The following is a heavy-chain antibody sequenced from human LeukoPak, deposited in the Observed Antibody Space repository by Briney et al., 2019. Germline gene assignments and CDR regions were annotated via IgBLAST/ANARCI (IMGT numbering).Heavy chain of an antibody. CDR1: GGSISSGGYS. Sequence: SETLSLTCAVSGGSISSGGYSWSWIRRPPGKGLEWIGYIYHSGSTYYNPSLKSRVTISVDRSKNQFSLKLSSVTAADTAVYYCARRSIAARSGRYYYYGIDVWGQGTTVTVSS. CDR2: IYHSGST. V-gene: IGHV4-30-2*01. CDR3: ARRSIAARSGRYYYYGIDV. J-gene: IGHJ6*02. D-gene: IGHD6-6*01.